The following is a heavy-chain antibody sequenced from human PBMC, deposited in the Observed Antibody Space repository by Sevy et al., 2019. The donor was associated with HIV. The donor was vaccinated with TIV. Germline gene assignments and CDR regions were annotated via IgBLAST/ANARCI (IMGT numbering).Heavy chain of an antibody. CDR2: ISAYNGNT. J-gene: IGHJ5*02. D-gene: IGHD2-21*02. V-gene: IGHV1-18*04. CDR3: ARGGDYNWFDP. CDR1: GYTFTDYG. Sequence: ASVKVSCKASGYTFTDYGISWVRRAPGQGLEWMGWISAYNGNTNYAQKFQGRVTMTTDTSTTTAYMELRSLRSDDTAVYYCARGGDYNWFDPWGQGTLVTVSS.